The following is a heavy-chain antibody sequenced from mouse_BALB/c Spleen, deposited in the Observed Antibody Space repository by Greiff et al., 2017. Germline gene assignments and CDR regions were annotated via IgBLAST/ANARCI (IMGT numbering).Heavy chain of an antibody. V-gene: IGHV5-6-3*01. CDR2: INSNGGST. CDR3: ARGEGYYDGSSYWYFDV. CDR1: GFTFSSYG. D-gene: IGHD1-1*01. J-gene: IGHJ1*01. Sequence: VQLKESGGGLVQPGGSLKLSCAASGFTFSSYGMSWVRQTPDKRLELVATINSNGGSTYYPDSVKGRFTISRDNAKNTLYLQMSSLKSEDTAMYYCARGEGYYDGSSYWYFDVWGAGTTVTVSS.